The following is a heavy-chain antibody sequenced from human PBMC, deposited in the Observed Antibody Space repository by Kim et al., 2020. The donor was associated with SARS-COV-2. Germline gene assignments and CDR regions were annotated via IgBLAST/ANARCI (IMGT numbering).Heavy chain of an antibody. J-gene: IGHJ6*02. CDR3: AKGTGPLLYYYGMDV. D-gene: IGHD1-26*01. CDR1: GFTFDDYA. Sequence: GGSLRLSCAASGFTFDDYAMHWVRQAPGKGLEWVSGISWNSGSIGYADSVKGRFTISRDNAKNSLYLQMNSLRAEDTALYYCAKGTGPLLYYYGMDVWGQGTTVTVSS. V-gene: IGHV3-9*01. CDR2: ISWNSGSI.